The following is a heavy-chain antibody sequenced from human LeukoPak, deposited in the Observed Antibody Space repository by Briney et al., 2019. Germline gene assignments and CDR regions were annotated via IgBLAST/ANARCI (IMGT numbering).Heavy chain of an antibody. D-gene: IGHD5-24*01. CDR1: GFTFSSYA. Sequence: GGSLRLSCAASGFTFSSYAMSWVRQAPGKGLEWVSAINGSGGSKYYADSVKGRFTISRDNSKNTLYLQMNSLTAQDPAVYYCAKGRSLDFDYWGQGTLVTVSS. CDR3: AKGRSLDFDY. V-gene: IGHV3-23*01. CDR2: INGSGGSK. J-gene: IGHJ4*02.